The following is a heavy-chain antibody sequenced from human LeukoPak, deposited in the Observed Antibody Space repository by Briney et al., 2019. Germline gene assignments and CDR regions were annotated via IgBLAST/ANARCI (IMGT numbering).Heavy chain of an antibody. CDR2: ISWNSGSI. Sequence: GRSLRLSCAASGFTFDDYAMHWVRQAPGKGLEWVSGISWNSGSIGYADSVKGRFHISRENAKNSLYLQMNSPRAEDTALYHCAKAVSQNHFANWGQGTLVTVSS. V-gene: IGHV3-9*01. CDR3: AKAVSQNHFAN. D-gene: IGHD1-14*01. CDR1: GFTFDDYA. J-gene: IGHJ4*02.